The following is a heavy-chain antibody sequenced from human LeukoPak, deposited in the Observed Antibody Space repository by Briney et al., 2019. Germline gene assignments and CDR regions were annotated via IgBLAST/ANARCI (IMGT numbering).Heavy chain of an antibody. CDR3: ARKWGQWLVPTSVDY. Sequence: SETLSLTCTVSGGPITSSSHYWGWIRQPPGKGLEWIGSIYYRGRTYYNASLKSRVTISVDTSKNQVSLKLSSVTAADTAVYYCARKWGQWLVPTSVDYWGQGTLVTVSS. J-gene: IGHJ4*02. D-gene: IGHD6-19*01. CDR2: IYYRGRT. CDR1: GGPITSSSHY. V-gene: IGHV4-39*07.